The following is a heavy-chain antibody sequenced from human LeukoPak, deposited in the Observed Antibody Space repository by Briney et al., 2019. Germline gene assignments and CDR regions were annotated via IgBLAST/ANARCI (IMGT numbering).Heavy chain of an antibody. D-gene: IGHD3-22*01. J-gene: IGHJ4*02. V-gene: IGHV1-2*02. CDR3: ASIGVKPVVITTLTIPSDYFDY. CDR1: GYTFTGYY. Sequence: GASVKVSCKASGYTFTGYYMHWVRQAPGQGLEWMGWINPNSGGTNYAQKFQGRVTMTRDTSISTAYMELSRLRSDDTAVYYCASIGVKPVVITTLTIPSDYFDYWGQGTLVTVSS. CDR2: INPNSGGT.